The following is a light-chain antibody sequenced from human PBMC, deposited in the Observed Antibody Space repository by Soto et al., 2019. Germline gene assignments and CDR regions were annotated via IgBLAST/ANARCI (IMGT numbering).Light chain of an antibody. CDR2: RNN. J-gene: IGLJ3*02. CDR1: SSNIGSNY. CDR3: AAWDDSLSAWV. V-gene: IGLV1-47*01. Sequence: VVTQPPSASGTPGQRVTISCSGSSSNIGSNYVYWYQHLPGTAPKLLIYRNNQRPSGVPDRFSGSKSGTSASLAISGLRSEDEADYYCAAWDDSLSAWVFGGGTKLTVL.